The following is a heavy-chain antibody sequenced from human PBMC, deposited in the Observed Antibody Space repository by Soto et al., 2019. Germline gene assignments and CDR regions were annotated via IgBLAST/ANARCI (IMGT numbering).Heavy chain of an antibody. CDR1: GYSFAGYW. J-gene: IGHJ4*02. V-gene: IGHV5-10-1*01. CDR2: IDPSDSQT. Sequence: GESLKISCKGSGYSFAGYWITWVRQKPGKGLEWMGRIDPSDSQTYYSPSFRGHVTISVTKSITTVFLQWSSLRASDTAMYYCARQIFDSGTGPNFQYYFDSWGQGTPVTVSS. D-gene: IGHD3-9*01. CDR3: ARQIFDSGTGPNFQYYFDS.